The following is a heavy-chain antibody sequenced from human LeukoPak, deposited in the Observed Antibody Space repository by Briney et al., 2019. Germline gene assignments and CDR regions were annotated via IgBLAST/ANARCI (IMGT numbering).Heavy chain of an antibody. CDR3: AISTGSYSPLDY. CDR1: GFTFSSYA. Sequence: GGSLRLSCAASGFTFSSYAMSWVRQAPGKGLEWVSAISGSGGSTYYADSVKGRFTISRDNSKNTLYLQMNRLRAEDTAVYYCAISTGSYSPLDYWGQGTLVTVSS. J-gene: IGHJ4*02. V-gene: IGHV3-23*01. D-gene: IGHD2-2*02. CDR2: ISGSGGST.